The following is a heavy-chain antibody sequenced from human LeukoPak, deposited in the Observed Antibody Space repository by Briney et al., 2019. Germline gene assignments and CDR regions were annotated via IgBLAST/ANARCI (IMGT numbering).Heavy chain of an antibody. Sequence: GGSLRLSCAASGFTFSSYAMSWVRQAPGKGLEWVSAISGSGGSTYYADSVKGRFTISRDNSKNTLYLQMNGLRAEDTAVYYCAKVRLSGSYYFDYWGQGTLVTVSS. D-gene: IGHD1-26*01. CDR3: AKVRLSGSYYFDY. J-gene: IGHJ4*02. V-gene: IGHV3-23*01. CDR2: ISGSGGST. CDR1: GFTFSSYA.